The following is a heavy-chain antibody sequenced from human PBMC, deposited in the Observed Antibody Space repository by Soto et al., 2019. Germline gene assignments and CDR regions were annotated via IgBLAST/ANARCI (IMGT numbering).Heavy chain of an antibody. J-gene: IGHJ4*02. CDR2: ISSSGNSM. Sequence: QVQLVESGGGLVMPGESLRLSCAASGFTFSDHYMSWIRQAPGKGLEWVSYISSSGNSMYYADSVKGRFTVCRDNAENSLYLQMNSLRAEDTAVYYCARRAASGRHLDHWGQGTLVSVSS. CDR1: GFTFSDHY. CDR3: ARRAASGRHLDH. D-gene: IGHD6-13*01. V-gene: IGHV3-11*01.